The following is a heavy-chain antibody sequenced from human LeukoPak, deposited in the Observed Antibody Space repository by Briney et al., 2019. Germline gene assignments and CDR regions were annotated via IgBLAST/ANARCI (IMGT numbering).Heavy chain of an antibody. Sequence: GGSLRLSCAASGFTFSSYGMHWVRQAPGKGLEWVAVISYDGSNKYYADSVKGRLTISRDNSKNTLYLQMNSLRAEDTAVYYCAKDHCSSTSCYDDYFDYWGQGALVTVSS. V-gene: IGHV3-30*18. CDR3: AKDHCSSTSCYDDYFDY. D-gene: IGHD2-2*01. CDR1: GFTFSSYG. CDR2: ISYDGSNK. J-gene: IGHJ4*02.